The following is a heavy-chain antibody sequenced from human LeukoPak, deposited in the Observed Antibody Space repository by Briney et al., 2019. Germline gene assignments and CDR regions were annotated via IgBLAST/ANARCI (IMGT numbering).Heavy chain of an antibody. CDR3: AREAITGHREFDH. CDR1: GFTFSSYS. V-gene: IGHV3-48*01. J-gene: IGHJ4*02. CDR2: ISSGSFTI. D-gene: IGHD1-20*01. Sequence: PGGSLRLSCAASGFTFSSYSMNWGRQAPGKGLEWLSYISSGSFTIYYADSLKGRFTISRDNAKNSLYLQMNSLRAEDTAVYYCAREAITGHREFDHWGQGTLVTVSS.